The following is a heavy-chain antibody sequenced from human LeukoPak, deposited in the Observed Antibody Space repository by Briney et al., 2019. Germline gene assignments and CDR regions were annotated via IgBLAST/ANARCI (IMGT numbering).Heavy chain of an antibody. CDR2: ISSSGGTI. V-gene: IGHV3-11*01. Sequence: GGSLRLSCAASRFIFSDYYISWIRQAPGKGLEWISYISSSGGTIYYADSVRGRFTLSRDNARNSLFLQMNSLTAEDTAVYYCARHYGAYRTFDSWGQGTLVTVSS. D-gene: IGHD4-17*01. CDR3: ARHYGAYRTFDS. CDR1: RFIFSDYY. J-gene: IGHJ4*02.